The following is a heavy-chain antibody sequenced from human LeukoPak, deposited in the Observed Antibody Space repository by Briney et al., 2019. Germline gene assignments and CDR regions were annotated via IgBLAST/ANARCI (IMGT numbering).Heavy chain of an antibody. V-gene: IGHV1-2*02. Sequence: ASAKVSCKASGYTFTGYYLHWVRQAPGQGLEWMGCVNPSSGDTNYAQKFQGSVTMTRDTSISTVYMELSRLRSDDTAVYYCARASGSYWWFDSWGQGTLVTVSS. D-gene: IGHD1-26*01. CDR3: ARASGSYWWFDS. J-gene: IGHJ5*01. CDR1: GYTFTGYY. CDR2: VNPSSGDT.